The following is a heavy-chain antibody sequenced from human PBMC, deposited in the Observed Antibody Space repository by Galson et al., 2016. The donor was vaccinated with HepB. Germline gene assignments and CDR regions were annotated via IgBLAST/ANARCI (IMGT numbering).Heavy chain of an antibody. V-gene: IGHV3-23*01. CDR1: GFTVSSNY. D-gene: IGHD1-26*01. J-gene: IGHJ4*02. Sequence: SLRPSCAASGFTVSSNYMTWVRQAPGKGLEWVSAISSSGDETHYADSVKGRFTISRDNSKKTLYLQMNSLRAEDTALYYCAKDFSGVSGDSWGQGTLVTVSS. CDR2: ISSSGDET. CDR3: AKDFSGVSGDS.